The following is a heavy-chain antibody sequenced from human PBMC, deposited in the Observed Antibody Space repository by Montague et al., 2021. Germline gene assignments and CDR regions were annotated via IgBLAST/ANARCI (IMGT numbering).Heavy chain of an antibody. CDR1: GFTFSRFA. Sequence: SLRLSFSASGFTFSRFAMSWVRQAPGKGLEWVSIIHRRGSPTYYGDSVKGRFTISRDDSKNMLYLQLNSLRAEDTAVYYCAKDRGDSSGWPIFDYWGQGTLVTVSS. V-gene: IGHV3-23*03. J-gene: IGHJ4*02. CDR3: AKDRGDSSGWPIFDY. D-gene: IGHD6-19*01. CDR2: IHRRGSPT.